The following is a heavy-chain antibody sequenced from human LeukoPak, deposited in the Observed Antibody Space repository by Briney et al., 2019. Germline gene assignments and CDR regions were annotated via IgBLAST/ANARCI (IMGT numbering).Heavy chain of an antibody. J-gene: IGHJ4*02. V-gene: IGHV3-23*01. CDR3: AKWLDLN. CDR2: ISGSGGST. Sequence: GGSLRLSCAASGFTFSSYAMSWVRQAPGKGLEWVSAISGSGGSTYYADCVTSRLTISRDNSKNTLYLQLNSLRAEDTAVYYCAKWLDLNWGQGTLVTVSS. D-gene: IGHD5-12*01. CDR1: GFTFSSYA.